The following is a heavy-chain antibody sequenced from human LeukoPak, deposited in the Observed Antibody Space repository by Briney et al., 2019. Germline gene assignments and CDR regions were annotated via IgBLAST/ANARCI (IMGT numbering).Heavy chain of an antibody. J-gene: IGHJ4*02. Sequence: ASVKVSCKASGYTFTGYYRHWVRQAPGQGLEWMGWINANSGDTKYAQKFQGRVTMTRDTSISTAYMELSRLRSDDTAMYYCAREISGYSDYWGQGTLVTVSS. D-gene: IGHD3-22*01. V-gene: IGHV1-2*02. CDR2: INANSGDT. CDR1: GYTFTGYY. CDR3: AREISGYSDY.